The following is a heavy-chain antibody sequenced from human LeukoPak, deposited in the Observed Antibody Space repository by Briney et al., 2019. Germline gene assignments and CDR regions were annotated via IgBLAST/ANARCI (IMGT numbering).Heavy chain of an antibody. V-gene: IGHV3-66*01. Sequence: KPGGSLRLSCAASGFTFSSYGMHWVRQAPGKGLEWVSVIYSGGSTYYADSVKGRFTISRDNSKNTLYLQMNSLRAEDTAVYYCASSYSSSWYPSGYFDYWGQGTLVTVSS. CDR1: GFTFSSYG. J-gene: IGHJ4*02. D-gene: IGHD6-13*01. CDR3: ASSYSSSWYPSGYFDY. CDR2: IYSGGST.